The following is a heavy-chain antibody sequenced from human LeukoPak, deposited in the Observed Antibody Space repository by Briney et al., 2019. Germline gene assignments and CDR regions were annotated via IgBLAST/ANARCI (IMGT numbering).Heavy chain of an antibody. CDR1: GFTFSSYA. V-gene: IGHV3-23*01. Sequence: GGSLRLSCAASGFTFSSYAMSWVRQAPGKGLEWVSAFSGSGGRTNYADSVKGRFTISRDNSKNTLYLQMNSLRVEDTAAYYCAKAVPKTIFGVAIGYYFDYWGQGTLVTVSS. CDR2: FSGSGGRT. CDR3: AKAVPKTIFGVAIGYYFDY. D-gene: IGHD3-3*01. J-gene: IGHJ4*02.